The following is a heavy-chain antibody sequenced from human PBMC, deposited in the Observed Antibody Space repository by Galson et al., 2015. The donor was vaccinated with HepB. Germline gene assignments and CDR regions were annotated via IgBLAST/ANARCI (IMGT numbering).Heavy chain of an antibody. V-gene: IGHV4-59*01. J-gene: IGHJ6*02. CDR2: IYYSGST. CDR3: ARAKPDRDLQYYYYYGMDV. Sequence: SETLSLTCTVSGGSISSYYWSWIRQPPGKGLEWIGYIYYSGSTNYNPSLKSRVTISVDTSKNQFSLKLSSVTAADTAVYYCARAKPDRDLQYYYYYGMDVWGQGTTVTVSS. D-gene: IGHD1-14*01. CDR1: GGSISSYY.